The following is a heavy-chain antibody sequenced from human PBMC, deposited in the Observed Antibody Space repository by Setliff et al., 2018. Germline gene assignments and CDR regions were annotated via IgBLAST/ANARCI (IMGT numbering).Heavy chain of an antibody. CDR1: GYTFSHSG. CDR2: INPNFGDT. Sequence: ASVKVSCKASGYTFSHSGITWVRQAPGQGLQWMGWINPNFGDTNYAPKFQGRVTMTRDTSISTAYMELSRLRSDDTAVYYCARYLEIVGATTDAFDIWGQGTMVTVSS. CDR3: ARYLEIVGATTDAFDI. D-gene: IGHD1-26*01. V-gene: IGHV1-2*02. J-gene: IGHJ3*02.